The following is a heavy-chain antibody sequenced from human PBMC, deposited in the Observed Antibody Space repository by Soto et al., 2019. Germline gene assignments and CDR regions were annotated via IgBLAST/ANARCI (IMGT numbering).Heavy chain of an antibody. CDR1: GITVSSNY. D-gene: IGHD3-10*01. Sequence: DVQLVESGGGLIQVGGSLRLSCAASGITVSSNYMSWVRQAPGKGLEWVSLIYSDGTIYYGDSVKGRFTISRDSSKNTLYLQMNSLRAEDTAVYYCARDRSGSSGYYGLDVWGQGTTVTVSS. J-gene: IGHJ6*02. V-gene: IGHV3-53*01. CDR3: ARDRSGSSGYYGLDV. CDR2: IYSDGTI.